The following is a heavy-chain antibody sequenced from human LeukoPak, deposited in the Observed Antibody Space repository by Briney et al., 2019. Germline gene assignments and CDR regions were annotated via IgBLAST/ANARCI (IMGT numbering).Heavy chain of an antibody. CDR2: ISSSSSYI. D-gene: IGHD6-19*01. CDR3: ASDLGDSSGWYFDY. CDR1: GFTFSSYS. V-gene: IGHV3-21*01. J-gene: IGHJ4*02. Sequence: GGSLRLSCAASGFTFSSYSMNWVRQAPGKGLEWVSSISSSSSYIYYADSVKGRFTISRDNAKNSLYLQMNSLRAEDTAVYYCASDLGDSSGWYFDYWGQGTLVTVSS.